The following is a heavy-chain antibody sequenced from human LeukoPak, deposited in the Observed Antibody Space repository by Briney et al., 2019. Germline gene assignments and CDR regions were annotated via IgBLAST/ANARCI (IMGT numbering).Heavy chain of an antibody. CDR3: ASLDILTDWVDP. CDR1: GFTVSSDS. Sequence: GGSLRLSCTVSGFTVSSDSMSWVRQAPGKGLEWVSFIYSGGSTHYSDSVKGRFTISRDNSKNTLYLQMNSLRAEDTAVYYCASLDILTDWVDPWGQGILVTVSS. D-gene: IGHD3-9*01. CDR2: IYSGGST. J-gene: IGHJ5*02. V-gene: IGHV3-53*01.